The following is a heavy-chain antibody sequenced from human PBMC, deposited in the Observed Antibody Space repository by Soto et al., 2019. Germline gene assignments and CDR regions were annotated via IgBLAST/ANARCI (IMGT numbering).Heavy chain of an antibody. J-gene: IGHJ4*02. CDR2: IYYSGST. CDR3: ARWYYYDSSALGGSFDY. CDR1: GGSISSYY. D-gene: IGHD3-22*01. Sequence: SENLSLTCTVSGGSISSYYWSWIRQPPLKGLEWIGYIYYSGSTNYNPSLKSRVTISVDTSKNQFSLKLSSVTAADTAAYYCARWYYYDSSALGGSFDYWGQGTLVTVSS. V-gene: IGHV4-59*01.